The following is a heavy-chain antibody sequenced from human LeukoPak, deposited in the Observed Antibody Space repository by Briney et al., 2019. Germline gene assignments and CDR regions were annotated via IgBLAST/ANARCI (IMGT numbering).Heavy chain of an antibody. V-gene: IGHV4-39*07. CDR1: GGSISSSSYY. CDR2: IYYSGST. D-gene: IGHD4/OR15-4a*01. Sequence: PSETLSLTCTVSGGSISSSSYYWGWIRQPPGKGLEWIGNIYYSGSTNYNPSLKSRVTISVDTSKNQFSLKLSSVTAADTAVYYCARVRAEAKTYYYYYMDVWGKGTTVTISS. CDR3: ARVRAEAKTYYYYYMDV. J-gene: IGHJ6*03.